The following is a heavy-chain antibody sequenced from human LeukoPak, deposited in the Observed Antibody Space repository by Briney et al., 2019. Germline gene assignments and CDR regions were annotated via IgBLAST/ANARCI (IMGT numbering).Heavy chain of an antibody. V-gene: IGHV4-59*08. Sequence: PSETLSLTCTVSGGSISSYYWSWIRQPPGKGLEWSGYIYYSGSTNYNPSLKSRVTISVDTSKNQFSLKLSSVTAADTAVYYCARRTVVASDDAFDIWGQGTRVTVSS. CDR3: ARRTVVASDDAFDI. CDR1: GGSISSYY. D-gene: IGHD5-12*01. CDR2: IYYSGST. J-gene: IGHJ3*02.